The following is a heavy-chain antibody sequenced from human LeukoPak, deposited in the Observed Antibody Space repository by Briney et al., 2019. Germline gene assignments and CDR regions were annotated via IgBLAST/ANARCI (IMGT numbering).Heavy chain of an antibody. V-gene: IGHV1-2*02. Sequence: ASVKVSCKASGYTFTGYYMHWVRQAPGQGLGWMGWINPNSGGTNYAQKFQGRVTMTRDTSISTAYMELSRLRSDDTAVYYCARALGGSGSRHFWFDPWGQGTLVTVSS. CDR3: ARALGGSGSRHFWFDP. D-gene: IGHD5-12*01. CDR2: INPNSGGT. CDR1: GYTFTGYY. J-gene: IGHJ5*02.